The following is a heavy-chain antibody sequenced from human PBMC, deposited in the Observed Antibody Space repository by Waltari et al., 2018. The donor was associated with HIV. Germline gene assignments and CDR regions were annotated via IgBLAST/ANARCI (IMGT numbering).Heavy chain of an antibody. Sequence: EFQLVDSGGGLVQPGGSLRFSCAASGFPIRSYSMSWVRQAPGKGLEWVAIINEDGSKKDYVDSVKGRFTISRDNARNSLYLQMNNLRRGDTAVYYCGRGGLRDYWGQGTLVTVSS. CDR1: GFPIRSYS. J-gene: IGHJ4*02. CDR2: INEDGSKK. CDR3: GRGGLRDY. D-gene: IGHD3-16*01. V-gene: IGHV3-7*01.